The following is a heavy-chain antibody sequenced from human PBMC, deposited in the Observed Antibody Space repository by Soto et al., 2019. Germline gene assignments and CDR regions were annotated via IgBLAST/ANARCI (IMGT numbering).Heavy chain of an antibody. Sequence: SETLSLTCTVSGYSIRNGYYWGWIRQPPGKGLEWIGTIYHSGSTYYNPSLKSRVTISVDASENHFSLKLSSVTAADTAVYYCARVGPYCGGDCYSPPPWGQGTLVPSPQ. CDR3: ARVGPYCGGDCYSPPP. V-gene: IGHV4-38-2*02. J-gene: IGHJ5*02. CDR2: IYHSGST. CDR1: GYSIRNGYY. D-gene: IGHD2-21*02.